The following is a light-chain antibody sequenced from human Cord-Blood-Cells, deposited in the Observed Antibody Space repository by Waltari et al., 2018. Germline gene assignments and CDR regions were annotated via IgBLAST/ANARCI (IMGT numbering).Light chain of an antibody. Sequence: SYQLTQPPSVSVSPGQTASIPCSAAQLGDKYACWYRQKPGQSPVLVIYQDRKRPSGIPERFSRSNSGNTATLTISGTQAMDEADYYCQAWDSSTAVFGGGTKLTVL. CDR3: QAWDSSTAV. CDR2: QDR. CDR1: QLGDKY. V-gene: IGLV3-1*01. J-gene: IGLJ2*01.